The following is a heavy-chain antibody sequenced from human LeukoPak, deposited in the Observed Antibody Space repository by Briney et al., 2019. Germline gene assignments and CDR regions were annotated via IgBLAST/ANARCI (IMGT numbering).Heavy chain of an antibody. CDR2: IKLDGSEK. CDR3: ARFPERYYFDY. D-gene: IGHD3-9*01. CDR1: GFTFSSYW. J-gene: IGHJ4*02. V-gene: IGHV3-7*01. Sequence: GSLRLSCAASGFTFSSYWMSWVRQTPGKGLEWVANIKLDGSEKYYVDSVKGRFTISRDNAKNSLYLQMNNLRAEDTAVYYCARFPERYYFDYWGQGTLVTVSS.